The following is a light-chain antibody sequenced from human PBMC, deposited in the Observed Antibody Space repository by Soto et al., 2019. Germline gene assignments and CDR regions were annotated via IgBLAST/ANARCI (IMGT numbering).Light chain of an antibody. CDR1: SGSVSTSYY. CDR2: NTT. V-gene: IGLV8-61*01. J-gene: IGLJ2*01. Sequence: QTVVTQEPSFSVSPGGTVILTCGLTSGSVSTSYYPSWYQQSPGLAPRTLIYNTTTRSSGVPDRFSGSILGNKAALTITGAQSDDESDYLCALYVGSGTVVFVVGTKLTVL. CDR3: ALYVGSGTVV.